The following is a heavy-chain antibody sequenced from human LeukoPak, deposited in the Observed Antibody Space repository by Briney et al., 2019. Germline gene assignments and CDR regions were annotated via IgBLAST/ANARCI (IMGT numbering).Heavy chain of an antibody. Sequence: GGSLRLSCAASGFTFSTYSMNWVRQAPGKGLEWVSSISSSSSYIYYADSVKGRFTISRDNAKNSLYLQMNSLRAEDTALYYCARACRSTSLPGYDYYYYGMDVWGQGTTVTVSS. J-gene: IGHJ6*02. CDR1: GFTFSTYS. CDR3: ARACRSTSLPGYDYYYYGMDV. V-gene: IGHV3-21*01. D-gene: IGHD3-9*01. CDR2: ISSSSSYI.